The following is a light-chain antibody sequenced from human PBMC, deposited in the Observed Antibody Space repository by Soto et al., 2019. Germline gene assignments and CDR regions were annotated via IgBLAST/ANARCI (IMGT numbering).Light chain of an antibody. J-gene: IGLJ2*01. Sequence: QSVLTQPTSVSAAPGQKVTISCSGSSSNIGNNYVSWYQQLPGTAPKLLIYDNDKRPSGIPDRFSGSKSGTSATLGITGLQTGDEADYYCGAWDGSLNTQVFGGGTKVTVL. CDR1: SSNIGNNY. CDR2: DND. CDR3: GAWDGSLNTQV. V-gene: IGLV1-51*01.